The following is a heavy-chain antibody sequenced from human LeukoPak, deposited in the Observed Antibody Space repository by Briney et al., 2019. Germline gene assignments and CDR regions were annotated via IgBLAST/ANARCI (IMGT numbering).Heavy chain of an antibody. V-gene: IGHV4-61*02. CDR2: IYTSGST. D-gene: IGHD5-24*01. CDR3: AREFEGDGYVY. J-gene: IGHJ4*02. Sequence: SETLSLTCTVSGGSISSGSYYWSWIRHPAGKGLEWIGRIYTSGSTNYNPSLKSRVTISVDTSKNQFSLKLSSVTAADTAVYYCAREFEGDGYVYWGQGTLVTVSS. CDR1: GGSISSGSYY.